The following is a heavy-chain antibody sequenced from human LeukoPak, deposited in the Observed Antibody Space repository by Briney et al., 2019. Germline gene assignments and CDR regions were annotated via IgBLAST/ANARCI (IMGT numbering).Heavy chain of an antibody. CDR2: IFPADSDT. D-gene: IGHD3-16*01. V-gene: IGHV5-51*01. Sequence: GESLKISCKASGHRFTSYWIGWVRQLPGKGLEWMGIIFPADSDTTYSPSFEGQVTISVDKSNNTAYLQWTSLKASDSAVYYCARHEYTFGMYYFDYWAQGTLVTVSS. CDR1: GHRFTSYW. CDR3: ARHEYTFGMYYFDY. J-gene: IGHJ4*02.